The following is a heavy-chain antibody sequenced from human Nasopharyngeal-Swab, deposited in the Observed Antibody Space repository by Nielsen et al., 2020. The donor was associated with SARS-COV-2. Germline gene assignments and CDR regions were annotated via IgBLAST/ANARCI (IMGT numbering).Heavy chain of an antibody. D-gene: IGHD6-6*01. CDR2: ITSSSSYI. V-gene: IGHV3-21*01. CDR3: ARDTIEYSSSSSNYYYYYGMDV. CDR1: GFTFSSYS. Sequence: GESLKISCAASGFTFSSYSMNWVRQAPGKGLEWVSSITSSSSYIYYADSVKGRFTISRDNAKNSLFLQMNSLRAEDTAVYYCARDTIEYSSSSSNYYYYYGMDVWGQGTTVTVSS. J-gene: IGHJ6*02.